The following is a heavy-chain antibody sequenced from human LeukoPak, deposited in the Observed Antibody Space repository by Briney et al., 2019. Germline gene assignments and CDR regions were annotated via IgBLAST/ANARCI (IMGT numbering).Heavy chain of an antibody. CDR1: GGSISSYY. Sequence: KASETLSLTCTVSGGSISSYYWSWIRQPAGKGLEWIGRIYTSGSTNYNPSLKSRVTMSVDTSKNQFSLKLSSVTAADTAMYYCARGMVRGDTIDYWGQGTLVTVSS. V-gene: IGHV4-4*07. CDR2: IYTSGST. CDR3: ARGMVRGDTIDY. D-gene: IGHD2-21*01. J-gene: IGHJ4*02.